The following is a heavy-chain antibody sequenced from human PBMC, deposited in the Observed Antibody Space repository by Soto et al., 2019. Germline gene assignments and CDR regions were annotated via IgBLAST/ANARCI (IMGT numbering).Heavy chain of an antibody. CDR2: IYYSGST. V-gene: IGHV4-39*01. CDR3: ARHRADYDILTGSLDY. Sequence: SETLSLTCTVSGGSISSSSYYWGWIRQPPGKGLEWIGSIYYSGSTYYNPSLKSRVTISVDTSKNQFSLKLSSVTAADTAVYYCARHRADYDILTGSLDYWGQGTLVTVSS. J-gene: IGHJ4*02. CDR1: GGSISSSSYY. D-gene: IGHD3-9*01.